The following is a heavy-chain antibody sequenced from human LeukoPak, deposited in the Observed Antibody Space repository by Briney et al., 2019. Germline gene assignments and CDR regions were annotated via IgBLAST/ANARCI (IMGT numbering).Heavy chain of an antibody. Sequence: ASVKVSCKASGYTFTSHYMHWVRQAPGQGLEWMGIINPSGGSTSYAQKFQGRVTMTRDTSTSTVYMELSSLRSEDTAVYYCARDKGLWFGELPHDYWGQGTLVTVSS. CDR2: INPSGGST. D-gene: IGHD3-10*01. V-gene: IGHV1-46*01. J-gene: IGHJ4*02. CDR3: ARDKGLWFGELPHDY. CDR1: GYTFTSHY.